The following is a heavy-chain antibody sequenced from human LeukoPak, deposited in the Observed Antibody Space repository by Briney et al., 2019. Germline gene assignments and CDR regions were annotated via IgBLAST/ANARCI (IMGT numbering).Heavy chain of an antibody. CDR3: TTEAGDGYSYGYFDY. CDR1: GFTFSNAW. D-gene: IGHD5-18*01. CDR2: IKSKTDGGTT. Sequence: GGSLRLSCAASGFTFSNAWMSWVRQAPGKGLEWVGRIKSKTDGGTTDYAAPVEGTFTISRDDSKNTLYRQMNSLTTEDTAVYYCTTEAGDGYSYGYFDYWGEGTLVTASS. V-gene: IGHV3-15*01. J-gene: IGHJ4*02.